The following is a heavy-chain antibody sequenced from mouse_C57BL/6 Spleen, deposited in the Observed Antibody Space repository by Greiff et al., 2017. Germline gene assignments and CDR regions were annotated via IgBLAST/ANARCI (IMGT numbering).Heavy chain of an antibody. CDR2: IWRGGST. D-gene: IGHD2-14*01. CDR3: AKNPYYRKGDYAMDY. CDR1: GFSLTSYG. Sequence: QVQLQQSGPGLVQPSQSLSITCTVSGFSLTSYGVHWVRQSPGKGLEWLGVIWRGGSTDYNAAFMSRLSITKDNSKSQVFFKMNSLQADDTAIYYCAKNPYYRKGDYAMDYWGQGTSVTVSS. J-gene: IGHJ4*01. V-gene: IGHV2-5*01.